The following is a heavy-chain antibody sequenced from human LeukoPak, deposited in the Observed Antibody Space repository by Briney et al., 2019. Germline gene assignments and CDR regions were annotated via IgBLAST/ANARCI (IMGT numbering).Heavy chain of an antibody. V-gene: IGHV4-59*01. Sequence: SETLSLTCTVSGGSISSYYWSWIRQPPGKGLEWIGYIYYSGSTNYNPSLKSRVTISVDTSKYQFSLKLSSVTAADTAVYYCARDSIAAAGNYYYYGMDVWGQGTTVTVSS. CDR3: ARDSIAAAGNYYYYGMDV. CDR2: IYYSGST. D-gene: IGHD6-13*01. CDR1: GGSISSYY. J-gene: IGHJ6*02.